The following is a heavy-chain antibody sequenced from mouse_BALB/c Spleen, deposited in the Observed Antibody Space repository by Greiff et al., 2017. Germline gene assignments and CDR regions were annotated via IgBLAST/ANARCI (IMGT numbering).Heavy chain of an antibody. CDR1: GFSLTSYG. D-gene: IGHD1-1*01. V-gene: IGHV2-2*02. CDR2: IWSGGST. CDR3: ARCPSYYYGSSYAMDY. J-gene: IGHJ4*01. Sequence: QVHVKQSGPGLVQPSQCLSITCTASGFSLTSYGVHWVRQSPGQGLEWLGVIWSGGSTDYNAAFISRLSISKDNSKSQVFFKMNSLQANDTAIYYCARCPSYYYGSSYAMDYWGQGTSVTVSS.